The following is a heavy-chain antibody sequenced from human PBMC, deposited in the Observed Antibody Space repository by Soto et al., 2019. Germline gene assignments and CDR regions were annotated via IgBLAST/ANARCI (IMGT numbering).Heavy chain of an antibody. D-gene: IGHD5-12*01. Sequence: QLQLQESGPGLVKPSETLSLTCTVSGGSISSSSYYWGWIRQPPGKGLEWIGSIYYSGSTYYNPSLKSRVTISVDTSKNQFSLKLSSVTAADTAVYYCAMRIVATIGGQWKNWGQGTLVTVSS. CDR1: GGSISSSSYY. V-gene: IGHV4-39*01. J-gene: IGHJ4*02. CDR3: AMRIVATIGGQWKN. CDR2: IYYSGST.